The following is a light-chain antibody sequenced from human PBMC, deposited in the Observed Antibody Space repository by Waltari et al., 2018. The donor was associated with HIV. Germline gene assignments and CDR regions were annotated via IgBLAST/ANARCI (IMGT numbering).Light chain of an antibody. CDR2: GNS. CDR3: STWDFSLNSVV. Sequence: QSALTQEASVSGTVGQKVTLSCTGTSHNIGNYAVGWYQQIWHGAPNTVVFGNSLPSGIPDRFSGSKSGTIASLTISGLQPEDEAVYYCSTWDFSLNSVVFGGGTKLTV. J-gene: IGLJ2*01. V-gene: IGLV1-44*01. CDR1: SHNIGNYA.